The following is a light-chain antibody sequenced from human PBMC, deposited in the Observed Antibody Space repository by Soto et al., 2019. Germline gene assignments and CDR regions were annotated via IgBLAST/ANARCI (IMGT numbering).Light chain of an antibody. J-gene: IGKJ1*01. CDR1: QSVSSSY. CDR3: QQYGTSAQT. CDR2: GAS. Sequence: EIELTQSRGTLSLSPGERATRACRASQSVSSSYLAWYQQKPGQAPRLLIYGASSRATGIPDRFSGSGSGTDFTLTISRLEPEDFAVYYCQQYGTSAQTFGQGTKVEIK. V-gene: IGKV3-20*01.